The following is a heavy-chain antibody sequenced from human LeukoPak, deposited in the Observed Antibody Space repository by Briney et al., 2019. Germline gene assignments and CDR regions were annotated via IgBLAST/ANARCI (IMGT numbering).Heavy chain of an antibody. J-gene: IGHJ4*02. CDR2: IRYDGSNK. D-gene: IGHD3-3*01. Sequence: GGSLRLSCAASGFTLSSYGMHWVRQAPGKGLEWVAFIRYDGSNKYYADSVKGRFTISRDNSKNTLYLQMNSLRAEDTAVYYCAKENDFWSGYFDYWGQGTLVTVSS. CDR1: GFTLSSYG. V-gene: IGHV3-30*02. CDR3: AKENDFWSGYFDY.